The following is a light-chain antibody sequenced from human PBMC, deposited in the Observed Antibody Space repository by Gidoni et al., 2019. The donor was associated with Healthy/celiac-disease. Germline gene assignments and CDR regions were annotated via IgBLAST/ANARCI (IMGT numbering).Light chain of an antibody. V-gene: IGLV3-19*01. CDR1: SLRSYY. CDR3: NSRDSSGNHLV. CDR2: GKN. J-gene: IGLJ2*01. Sequence: SSELTQDTAVSVALGQTVRITCQGDSLRSYYASWYQQKPGQAPVLVIYGKNNRPSGIPDRFSGSSSGNTASLTITGAQAEDEADYYCNSRDSSGNHLVFGGWTKLTVL.